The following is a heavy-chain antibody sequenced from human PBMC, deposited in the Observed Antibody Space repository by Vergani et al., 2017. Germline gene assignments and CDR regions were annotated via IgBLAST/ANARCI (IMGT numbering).Heavy chain of an antibody. CDR3: ARAWDIVVVPAAKTPFDY. CDR1: GGTFSSYA. CDR2: IIPIFGTA. J-gene: IGHJ4*02. V-gene: IGHV1-69*01. Sequence: QVQLVQSGAEVKKPGSSVKVSCKASGGTFSSYAISWVRQAPGQGLEWMGGIIPIFGTANYAQKFQGRVTITADESTSTAYMELSSLRSEDTAVYYCARAWDIVVVPAAKTPFDYWGQGTLVTVSS. D-gene: IGHD2-2*01.